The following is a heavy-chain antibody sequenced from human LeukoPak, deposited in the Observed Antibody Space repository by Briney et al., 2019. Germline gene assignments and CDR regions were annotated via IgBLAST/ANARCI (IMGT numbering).Heavy chain of an antibody. CDR3: AKEARQCGPDCFSLLDC. J-gene: IGHJ4*02. CDR1: GFTFNSYS. CDR2: ISNGGTT. V-gene: IGHV3-23*01. D-gene: IGHD2-21*02. Sequence: GGSLRLSCVASGFTFNSYSMSWVRQAPGKGLEWVSLISNGGTTYYADSVKGRFTISRGISENTLYLQMNSLRAEDTAVYYCAKEARQCGPDCFSLLDCWGQGTLVTVSS.